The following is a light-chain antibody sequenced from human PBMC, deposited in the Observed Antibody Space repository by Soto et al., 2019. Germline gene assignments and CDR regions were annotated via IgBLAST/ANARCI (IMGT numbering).Light chain of an antibody. CDR2: GAS. J-gene: IGKJ1*01. Sequence: EIVMTQSPATLSVSPGERATLSCRASQSVSSNLAWYQQKPGQAPRLLIYGASTRATGIPARFSGSGSGTEFTLTVSRLELEDFAVYFCHQYGTPPQTFGQGTKVDI. V-gene: IGKV3-15*01. CDR3: HQYGTPPQT. CDR1: QSVSSN.